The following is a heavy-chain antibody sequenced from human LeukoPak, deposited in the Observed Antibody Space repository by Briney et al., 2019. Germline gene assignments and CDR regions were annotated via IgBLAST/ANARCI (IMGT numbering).Heavy chain of an antibody. V-gene: IGHV4-4*02. D-gene: IGHD1-14*01. CDR1: LDSTTSNF. J-gene: IGHJ4*02. CDR3: AREILGGFNPGAY. Sequence: ASETLSLTCTVSLDSTTSNFWSWVRQPPGKGLEWIGEIHRSGSPNYNPSLQSRVTISIDRSRNQIVLELSSVTAADTAVYYCAREILGGFNPGAYWGQGILVTVSS. CDR2: IHRSGSP.